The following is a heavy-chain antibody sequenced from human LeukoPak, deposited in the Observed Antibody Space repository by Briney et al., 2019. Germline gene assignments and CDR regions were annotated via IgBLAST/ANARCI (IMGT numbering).Heavy chain of an antibody. J-gene: IGHJ3*02. V-gene: IGHV1-2*02. Sequence: ASVKVSCKASGYSFTDYSMHLVRQAPGQGLEWMGCINPNSGGTNYAQKFQGRVTMTRDTSISTAYMELSRLRSDDTAVYYCAREHHYYDSSGYYYGLFDIWGQGTMVTVSS. D-gene: IGHD3-22*01. CDR3: AREHHYYDSSGYYYGLFDI. CDR2: INPNSGGT. CDR1: GYSFTDYS.